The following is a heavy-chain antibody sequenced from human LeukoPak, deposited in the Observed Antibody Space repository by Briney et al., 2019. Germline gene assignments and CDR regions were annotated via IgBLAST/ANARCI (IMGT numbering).Heavy chain of an antibody. V-gene: IGHV3-30*02. CDR2: IRYDGSNT. CDR1: GFTFSTYG. D-gene: IGHD4-11*01. J-gene: IGHJ4*02. Sequence: PGGSLRLSCAASGFTFSTYGMHWVRQAPGKGLEWVAFIRYDGSNTYYADSVKGRFTISRDNSKNTLYLQMNSLRAEDTAVYYCARDRDYTAIRKWYFDYWDQGTLVTVSS. CDR3: ARDRDYTAIRKWYFDY.